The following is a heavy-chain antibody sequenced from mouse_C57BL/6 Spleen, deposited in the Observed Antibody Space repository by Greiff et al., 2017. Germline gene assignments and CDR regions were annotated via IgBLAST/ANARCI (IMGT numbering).Heavy chain of an antibody. CDR1: GYTFTSYG. CDR2: INPRSGNT. D-gene: IGHD2-5*01. J-gene: IGHJ4*01. V-gene: IGHV1-81*01. Sequence: QVQLQQSGAELVRPGASVKLSCKASGYTFTSYGISWVKQRTGQGLEWIGEINPRSGNTYYNEKFKGKATLTADKSSSTAYMELRSLTSEDSAVYFCARGFIVTTEGYAMDYWGQGTSVTVSS. CDR3: ARGFIVTTEGYAMDY.